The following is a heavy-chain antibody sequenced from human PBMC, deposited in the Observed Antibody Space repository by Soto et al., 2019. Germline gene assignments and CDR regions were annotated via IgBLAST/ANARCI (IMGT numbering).Heavy chain of an antibody. J-gene: IGHJ5*02. CDR2: IYYSGNT. D-gene: IGHD6-25*01. CDR1: GGSISSGGYY. Sequence: QVQLQESGPGLVKPSQTLSLTCTVSGGSISSGGYYWSWIRQHPGKGLEWIRYIYYSGNTYYNPSLKSGVTISVDTSKNQFSMKLSSVTAADTAVYYCARDGGSAPQNVWFDPWGQGTLVTVSS. V-gene: IGHV4-31*03. CDR3: ARDGGSAPQNVWFDP.